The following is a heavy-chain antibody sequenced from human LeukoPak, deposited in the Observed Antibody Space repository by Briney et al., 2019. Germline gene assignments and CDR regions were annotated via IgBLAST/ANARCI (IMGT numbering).Heavy chain of an antibody. CDR3: ARDGWPKSPQQHFDH. D-gene: IGHD6-13*01. J-gene: IGHJ4*02. CDR1: GYTFTSYA. V-gene: IGHV1-3*01. Sequence: ASVKVSCKASGYTFTSYAMHWVRQAPGQRLEWMGWINAGNGNTKYSQKFQGRVTITRDTSASTAYMELSSLRSEDTAVYYCARDGWPKSPQQHFDHWGQGILVTVSS. CDR2: INAGNGNT.